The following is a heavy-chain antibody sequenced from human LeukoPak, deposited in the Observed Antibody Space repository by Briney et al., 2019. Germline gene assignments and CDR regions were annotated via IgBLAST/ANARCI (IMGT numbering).Heavy chain of an antibody. CDR2: IWYDGSNK. V-gene: IGHV3-33*01. Sequence: GGSLRLSCAASGFTFSDYGIHWVRQAPGKGLEWVAVIWYDGSNKYYADSVKGRFTISRDNSKNTLYLQMNSLRAEDTAVYYCARGMGYYFDCWDRGTLVTVSS. CDR3: ARGMGYYFDC. D-gene: IGHD3-16*01. CDR1: GFTFSDYG. J-gene: IGHJ4*02.